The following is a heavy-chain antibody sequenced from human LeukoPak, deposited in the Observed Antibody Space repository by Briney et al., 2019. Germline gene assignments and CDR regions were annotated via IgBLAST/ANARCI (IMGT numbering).Heavy chain of an antibody. CDR3: ARDSRTISNWFDT. V-gene: IGHV1-3*01. D-gene: IGHD1-1*01. CDR2: INAGNGNT. CDR1: GYTFTTFA. Sequence: RASVKVSCKASGYTFTTFAIHWVCQVPGQSLEWMGWINAGNGNTKYSQNFQGRVTITRDTSASTAYMELSSLTSEDTAVYYCARDSRTISNWFDTWGQGTPVTVSS. J-gene: IGHJ5*02.